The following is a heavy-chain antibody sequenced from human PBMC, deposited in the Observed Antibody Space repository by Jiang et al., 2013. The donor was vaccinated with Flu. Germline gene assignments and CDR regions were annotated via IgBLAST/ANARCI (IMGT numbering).Heavy chain of an antibody. CDR3: ARTANDQYYDFWSGYYTSRPSVYYFDY. CDR1: GYSFTSYW. V-gene: IGHV5-51*01. CDR2: IYPGDSDA. D-gene: IGHD3-3*01. J-gene: IGHJ4*02. Sequence: CKGSGYSFTSYWIGWVRQMPGKGLEWMGIIYPGDSDARYSPSFQGQVTISADKSISTAYLQWSSLKASDTAMYYCARTANDQYYDFWSGYYTSRPSVYYFDYWGQGTLVTVSS.